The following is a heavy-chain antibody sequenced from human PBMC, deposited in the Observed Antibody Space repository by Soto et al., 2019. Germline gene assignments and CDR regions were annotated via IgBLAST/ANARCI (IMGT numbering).Heavy chain of an antibody. V-gene: IGHV3-7*05. CDR2: IKQDGSEK. D-gene: IGHD6-13*01. J-gene: IGHJ6*02. CDR1: GFTFSSYW. Sequence: GGSLRLSCAASGFTFSSYWMSWVRQAPGKGLEWVANIKQDGSEKYYVDSVKGRFTISRDNAKNSLYLQMNSLRAEDTAVYYCARDVLSSWYEYYYYYGMDVWGQGTTVTVSS. CDR3: ARDVLSSWYEYYYYYGMDV.